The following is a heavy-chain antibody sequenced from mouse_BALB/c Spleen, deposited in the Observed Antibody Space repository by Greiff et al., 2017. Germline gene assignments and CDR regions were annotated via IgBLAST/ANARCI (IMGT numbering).Heavy chain of an antibody. Sequence: QVQLQQSGAELVRPGTSVKVSCKASGYAFTNYLIEWVKQRPGQGLEWIGVINPGSGGTNYNEKFKGKATLTADKSSSTAYMQLSSLTSDDSAVYFCARGGYYVYYAMDYWGQGTSVTVSS. CDR1: GYAFTNYL. V-gene: IGHV1-54*01. D-gene: IGHD2-3*01. J-gene: IGHJ4*01. CDR3: ARGGYYVYYAMDY. CDR2: INPGSGGT.